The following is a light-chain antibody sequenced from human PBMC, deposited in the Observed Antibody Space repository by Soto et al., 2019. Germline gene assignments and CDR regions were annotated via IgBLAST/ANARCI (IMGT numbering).Light chain of an antibody. CDR1: SSDVGGYDY. V-gene: IGLV2-14*01. CDR2: DVT. J-gene: IGLJ2*01. Sequence: QSALTQPASVSGSPGQSITISCTGTSSDVGGYDYVSWYQQHPGKAPKLMIYDVTNRPSGVSNRFSASKSGNTASLTISGLQAEDEADYSCSSYTSSSTLAVFGGGTKLTVL. CDR3: SSYTSSSTLAV.